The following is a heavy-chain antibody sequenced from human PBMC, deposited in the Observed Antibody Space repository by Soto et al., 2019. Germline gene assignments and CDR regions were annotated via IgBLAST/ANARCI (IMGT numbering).Heavy chain of an antibody. V-gene: IGHV3-74*01. J-gene: IGHJ4*02. CDR3: AKRGVDTFGLSY. Sequence: EVQLVASGGGLVQHGVSLRLSCAVSGFTFSSFWMHWVRQAPGEGLVWVSRINTDGSSTSYAYSVKGRFTISRDNAKNTLYLQMNSLRVEDTARYYCAKRGVDTFGLSYWGQGTLVTVAS. CDR2: INTDGSST. CDR1: GFTFSSFW. D-gene: IGHD3-10*01.